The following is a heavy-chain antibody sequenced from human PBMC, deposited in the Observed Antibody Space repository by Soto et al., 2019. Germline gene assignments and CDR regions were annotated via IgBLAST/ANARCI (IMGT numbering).Heavy chain of an antibody. CDR2: INHSGST. D-gene: IGHD3-10*01. CDR3: ARGLRYYGSGSYPWFDP. V-gene: IGHV4-34*01. Sequence: PSETLSLTCAVYGGSFSGYYWIWIRQPPGKGLEWIGEINHSGSTNYNPSLKSRVTISVDTSKNQFSLKLSSVTAADTAVYYCARGLRYYGSGSYPWFDPWGQGTLVTVSS. J-gene: IGHJ5*02. CDR1: GGSFSGYY.